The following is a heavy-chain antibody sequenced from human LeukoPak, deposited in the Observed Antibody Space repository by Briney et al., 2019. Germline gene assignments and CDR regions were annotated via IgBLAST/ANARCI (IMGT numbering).Heavy chain of an antibody. CDR3: ARVGYSSGYYYFDY. J-gene: IGHJ4*02. D-gene: IGHD6-19*01. CDR1: GGSISSYY. Sequence: SETLSLTCTVSGGSISSYYWSWIRQPPGKGLEWIGYIYYSGSTNYNPSLKSRVTISVDTSKNQFSLKLSSVTAADTAVYYCARVGYSSGYYYFDYWGQGTLVTVSS. CDR2: IYYSGST. V-gene: IGHV4-59*01.